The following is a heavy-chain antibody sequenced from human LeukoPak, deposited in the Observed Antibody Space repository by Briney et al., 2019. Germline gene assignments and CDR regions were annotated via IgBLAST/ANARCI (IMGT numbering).Heavy chain of an antibody. J-gene: IGHJ5*02. CDR1: GGSMSSFY. CDR3: PRGTVTTWGGWFDP. Sequence: PSETLSLTCTVSGGSMSSFYWSWIRQPPGKRLEWIGNIYYSGSTNYNPSLKSRVTISLDTSKNQFSLKLSSVTAADTAVYYCPRGTVTTWGGWFDPWGQGTLVTVSS. V-gene: IGHV4-59*01. CDR2: IYYSGST. D-gene: IGHD4-17*01.